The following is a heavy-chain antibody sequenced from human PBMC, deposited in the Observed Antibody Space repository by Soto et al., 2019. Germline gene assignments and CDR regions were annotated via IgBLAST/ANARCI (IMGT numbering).Heavy chain of an antibody. J-gene: IGHJ4*02. CDR3: AHKGPEDWPLDY. CDR1: GFSLSTSGVG. D-gene: IGHD3-9*01. V-gene: IGHV2-5*02. Sequence: SGPTLVNPTQTLTPTCAFSGFSLSTSGVGVGWIRQPPGKALEWLAVIYWDDSKHYSPSLRSRLTITKDTSKNQVVLTMTNMDPMDTGTYYCAHKGPEDWPLDYWGQGTLVTVSS. CDR2: IYWDDSK.